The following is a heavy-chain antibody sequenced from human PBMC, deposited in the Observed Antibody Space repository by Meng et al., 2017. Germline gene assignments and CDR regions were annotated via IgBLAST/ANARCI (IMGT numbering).Heavy chain of an antibody. CDR3: AKSLNCSGGSCYEAAFAY. CDR2: ISGSGGST. J-gene: IGHJ4*01. V-gene: IGHV3-23*01. D-gene: IGHD2-15*01. Sequence: GESLKISCAASGFTFDDYAMHWVRQAPGKGLEWVSAISGSGGSTYYADSVKGRFTISRDNSKNTLYLQMNSLRAEDTAVYYCAKSLNCSGGSCYEAAFAYWGQGNQV. CDR1: GFTFDDYA.